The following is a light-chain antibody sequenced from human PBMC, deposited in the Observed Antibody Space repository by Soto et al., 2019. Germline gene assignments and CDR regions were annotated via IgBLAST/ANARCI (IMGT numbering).Light chain of an antibody. J-gene: IGKJ2*01. Sequence: DIVMTQSPDSLAVSLGQRVTINCKSSQSVFFTSNSKNYIAWHQQKVGQPPKLLIYWASSREFGVPDRFSGSGSGTEFSLTIISLQAEDVAVYYCQQYYSPPYTFGQGTKLEIK. CDR2: WAS. CDR1: QSVFFTSNSKNY. V-gene: IGKV4-1*01. CDR3: QQYYSPPYT.